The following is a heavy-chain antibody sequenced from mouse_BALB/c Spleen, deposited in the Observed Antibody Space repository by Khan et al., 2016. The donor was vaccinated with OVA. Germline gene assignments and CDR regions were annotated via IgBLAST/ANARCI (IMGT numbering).Heavy chain of an antibody. V-gene: IGHV1-84*02. J-gene: IGHJ2*01. D-gene: IGHD1-1*01. Sequence: QVQLKESGPELVKPGASVKISCKASGYTFTDYYINWVKQKPGQGLEWIGWIYPGSGNIKYNEKFKGKATLTVDTSSSTVYMQLSSLTSEDTAVYFCARRYYGFDYWGQGTTLTVSS. CDR3: ARRYYGFDY. CDR1: GYTFTDYY. CDR2: IYPGSGNI.